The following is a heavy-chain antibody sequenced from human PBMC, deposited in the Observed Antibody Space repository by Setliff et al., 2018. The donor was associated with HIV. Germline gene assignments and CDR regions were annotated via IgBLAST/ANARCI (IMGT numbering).Heavy chain of an antibody. V-gene: IGHV1-8*02. CDR3: ARYSNFDY. CDR2: MNPNSGNT. Sequence: ASVKVSCKASGYTFSSYDINWVRQAAGRGLEWMGWMNPNSGNTGYAQKFQGRVTMTRNTATSTAFMELSSLRSEDTAVYYRARYSNFDYWGQGTLVTVSS. J-gene: IGHJ4*02. D-gene: IGHD4-4*01. CDR1: GYTFSSYD.